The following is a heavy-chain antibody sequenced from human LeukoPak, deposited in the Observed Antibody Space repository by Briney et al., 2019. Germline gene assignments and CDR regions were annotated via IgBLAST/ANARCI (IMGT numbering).Heavy chain of an antibody. CDR3: ARALEVLRYFDWLFPFDY. V-gene: IGHV3-7*01. Sequence: GGSLRLSCAASGFTFSSYWMSWVRQAPGKGLEWVANIKQDGSEKYYVDSVKGRFTISGDNAKNSLYLQMNSLRAEDTAVYYCARALEVLRYFDWLFPFDYWGQGTLVTVSS. CDR2: IKQDGSEK. CDR1: GFTFSSYW. D-gene: IGHD3-9*01. J-gene: IGHJ4*02.